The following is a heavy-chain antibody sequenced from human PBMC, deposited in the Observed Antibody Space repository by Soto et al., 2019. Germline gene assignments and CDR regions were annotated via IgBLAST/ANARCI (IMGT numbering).Heavy chain of an antibody. CDR2: ISAYNGDT. V-gene: IGHV1-18*01. CDR1: GYTFNRHS. Sequence: ASVKVSCKASGYTFNRHSISWVRQAPGQGLEWMGWISAYNGDTNYAQNFQGRVVMTTETSTRTAYMELRSLTSDDTAVYYCARGGYPSIDYWGQGTLVTVSS. D-gene: IGHD5-12*01. CDR3: ARGGYPSIDY. J-gene: IGHJ4*02.